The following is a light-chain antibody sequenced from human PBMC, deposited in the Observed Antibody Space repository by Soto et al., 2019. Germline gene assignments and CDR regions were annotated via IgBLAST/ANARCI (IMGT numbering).Light chain of an antibody. V-gene: IGKV3-20*01. CDR1: QSVSSSY. Sequence: EIVLTQSPGTLSLSPGERATLSCRASQSVSSSYLAWYQQKPGQAPRLLIYGASSRATGIPDRFSGSGSGTDFTLTISRLEPEDFAVYYCQKYGSSQSGYTFGQGTKLDI. CDR2: GAS. CDR3: QKYGSSQSGYT. J-gene: IGKJ2*01.